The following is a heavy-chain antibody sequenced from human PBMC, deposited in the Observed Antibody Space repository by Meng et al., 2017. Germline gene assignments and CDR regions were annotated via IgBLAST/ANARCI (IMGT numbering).Heavy chain of an antibody. D-gene: IGHD3-16*01. CDR2: IDYGGST. V-gene: IGHV4-61*01. Sequence: QVAPQASGPGLGRPSEPLSLTCTVSGDSVTVGSHYWSWIRQPPGKGLEWIGYIDYGGSTSYNPSLRSRVTISVDTSNNQFSLKVSSVTAADTAVFYCARTRGDYYFDYWGQGTLVTVSS. J-gene: IGHJ4*02. CDR3: ARTRGDYYFDY. CDR1: GDSVTVGSHY.